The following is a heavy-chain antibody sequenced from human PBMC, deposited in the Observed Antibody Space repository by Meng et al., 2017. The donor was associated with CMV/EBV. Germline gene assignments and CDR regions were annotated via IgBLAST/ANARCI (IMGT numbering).Heavy chain of an antibody. Sequence: GESLKISCAASGFTFSSCAMHWVRQAPGKGLEWVAVISYDGSNKYYADSVKGRFTISRDNSKNTLYLQMNSLRAEDTAVYYCARDLGITIFGVVIDYYYYGMDVWGQGTTVTVSS. V-gene: IGHV3-30*04. D-gene: IGHD3-3*01. CDR1: GFTFSSCA. CDR3: ARDLGITIFGVVIDYYYYGMDV. CDR2: ISYDGSNK. J-gene: IGHJ6*02.